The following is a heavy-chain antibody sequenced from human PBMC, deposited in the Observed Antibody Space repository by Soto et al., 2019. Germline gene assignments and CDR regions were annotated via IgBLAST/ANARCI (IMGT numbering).Heavy chain of an antibody. CDR1: GGTFSSYT. CDR3: ARDAEPGDDSSGNDGVFDY. CDR2: IIPILGIT. D-gene: IGHD6-19*01. J-gene: IGHJ4*02. Sequence: ASVKVSCKASGGTFSSYTVTWVRQAPGQGLEWMGRIIPILGITNYAQKFQGRVTITADKSTTTAYMELSSLRSDDTAVYYCARDAEPGDDSSGNDGVFDYWGQGTLVTVSS. V-gene: IGHV1-69*04.